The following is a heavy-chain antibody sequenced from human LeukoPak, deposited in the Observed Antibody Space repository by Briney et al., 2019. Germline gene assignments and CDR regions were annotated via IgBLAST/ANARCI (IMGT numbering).Heavy chain of an antibody. CDR2: IIPIFGTA. D-gene: IGHD2-15*01. V-gene: IGHV1-69*13. CDR3: ATDRCSGGSCYSAAYDP. J-gene: IGHJ5*02. Sequence: SVKVSCKASGGTFSSYAISWVRQAPGQGLEWMGGIIPIFGTANYAQKFQGRVTITADESTSTAYMELSSLRSEDTAVYYCATDRCSGGSCYSAAYDPWGQGTLVTVSS. CDR1: GGTFSSYA.